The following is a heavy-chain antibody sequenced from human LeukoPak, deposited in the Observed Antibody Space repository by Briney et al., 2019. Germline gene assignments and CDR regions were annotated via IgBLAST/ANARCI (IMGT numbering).Heavy chain of an antibody. Sequence: GGSLRLSCAASRFTFSSYSMNWVRQAPGKGLEWVSCISTTSSYIFYADSVRGRFTISRDNAKNSVYLQMDSLRAEDTAVYYCARGGIITSYSFEIWGQGTMVTVSS. CDR3: ARGGIITSYSFEI. CDR1: RFTFSSYS. J-gene: IGHJ3*02. CDR2: ISTTSSYI. V-gene: IGHV3-21*01. D-gene: IGHD1-26*01.